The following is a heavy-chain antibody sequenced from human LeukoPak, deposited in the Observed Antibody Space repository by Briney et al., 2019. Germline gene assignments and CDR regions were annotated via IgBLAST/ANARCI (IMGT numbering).Heavy chain of an antibody. CDR1: GGSITYYH. V-gene: IGHV4-59*08. CDR3: GGRLRTWYAFCN. Sequence: PSETLSLTCTVSGGSITYYHWSWIRQPPGQGLEWIGYIYYSGSTNYNPSLKSRVTISVDTPKNQFSLKLSSVTAAATAVYYCGGRLRTWYAFCNWGQGTLVTVSS. D-gene: IGHD2-15*01. J-gene: IGHJ4*02. CDR2: IYYSGST.